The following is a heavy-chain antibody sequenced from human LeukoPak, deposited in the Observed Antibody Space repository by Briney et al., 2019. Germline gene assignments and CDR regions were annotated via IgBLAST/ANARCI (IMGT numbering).Heavy chain of an antibody. J-gene: IGHJ4*02. CDR3: ARTYYDILTGYYQLDY. D-gene: IGHD3-9*01. CDR1: GYSFTSYW. Sequence: KPGESLKISCKGSGYSFTSYWIGWVRQMPGKGLEWMGIIYPGDSDTRYSPSFQGQVTILADKSISTAYLQWSSLKASDTAMYYCARTYYDILTGYYQLDYWGQGTLVTVSS. V-gene: IGHV5-51*01. CDR2: IYPGDSDT.